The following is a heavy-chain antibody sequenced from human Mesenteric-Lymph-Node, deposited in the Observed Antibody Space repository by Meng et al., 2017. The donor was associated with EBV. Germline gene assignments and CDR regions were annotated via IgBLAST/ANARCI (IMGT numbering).Heavy chain of an antibody. CDR2: MYHSGRT. V-gene: IGHV4-4*02. J-gene: IGHJ4*02. D-gene: IGHD4-11*01. CDR3: ARGREYSWGY. Sequence: VPLQASGPGLVTPSGTLSLTCGVSGGSISNDHWWSCVRQPPGKGLECIGEMYHSGRTNYNPSLKSRVTISVDKSKNQFFLNLNSVTAADTAVYYCARGREYSWGYWGQGTLVTVSS. CDR1: GGSISNDHW.